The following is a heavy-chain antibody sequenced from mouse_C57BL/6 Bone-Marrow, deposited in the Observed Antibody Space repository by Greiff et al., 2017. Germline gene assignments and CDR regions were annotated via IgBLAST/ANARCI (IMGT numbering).Heavy chain of an antibody. Sequence: VQLQQSGPELVKPGASVKISCKASGYTFTDYYMNWVKQSHGKSLEWIGDINPKNGGTSYNQKFKGKATLTVDKSSSTAYMELRSLTSEDSAVYYCASAYGMDYWGQGTSVTVSS. J-gene: IGHJ4*01. CDR2: INPKNGGT. V-gene: IGHV1-26*01. CDR1: GYTFTDYY. CDR3: ASAYGMDY.